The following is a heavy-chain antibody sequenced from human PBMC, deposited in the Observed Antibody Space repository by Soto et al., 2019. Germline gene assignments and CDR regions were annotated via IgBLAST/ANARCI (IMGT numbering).Heavy chain of an antibody. V-gene: IGHV4-38-2*01. CDR2: IYHGRST. Sequence: SETLSLTCAVSGYSISSGYYWGWLRQPPGKGLEWIGSIYHGRSTYYNPSLNSRVTLSIDMTNNHVSLILNSVTAADTAVYYCARVGPWVPYYYDSSPYTFENWFDPWGQGTLVTVSS. J-gene: IGHJ5*02. CDR3: ARVGPWVPYYYDSSPYTFENWFDP. D-gene: IGHD3-22*01. CDR1: GYSISSGYY.